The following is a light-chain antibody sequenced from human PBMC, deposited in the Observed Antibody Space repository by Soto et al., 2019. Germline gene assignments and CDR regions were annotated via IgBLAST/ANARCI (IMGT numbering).Light chain of an antibody. CDR2: DAS. V-gene: IGKV3-20*01. Sequence: EIVLTQSPATLSLSLGERATLSCRASQSIGSYLAWYQHKLGQPPRLLIYDASNRATGIPVRFSGSGSGTDFTLTISRLEPEDYAVYYCHQYGSSTTTFGQGTRLEIK. CDR1: QSIGSY. CDR3: HQYGSSTTT. J-gene: IGKJ5*01.